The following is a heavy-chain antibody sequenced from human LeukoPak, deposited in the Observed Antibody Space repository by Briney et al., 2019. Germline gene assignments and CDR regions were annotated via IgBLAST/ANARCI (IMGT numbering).Heavy chain of an antibody. V-gene: IGHV3-21*01. CDR1: GFTFSSYS. J-gene: IGHJ3*02. Sequence: GGSLRLSCAASGFTFSSYSMNWVRQAPGKGLEWLSSSSSSSSYIYYADSVKGRFTISRDNAKNSLYLQMNSLRAEDTAVYYCARGGPSTIFGVVIITASAFDIWGQGTMVTVSS. CDR2: SSSSSSYI. CDR3: ARGGPSTIFGVVIITASAFDI. D-gene: IGHD3-3*01.